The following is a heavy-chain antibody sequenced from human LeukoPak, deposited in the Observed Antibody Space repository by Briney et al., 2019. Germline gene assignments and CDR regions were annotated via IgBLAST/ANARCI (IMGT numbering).Heavy chain of an antibody. CDR3: ARGRCSADICSGGDAFDI. J-gene: IGHJ3*02. CDR1: GGSINNYY. V-gene: IGHV4-4*07. Sequence: SETLSLTCTVSGGSINNYYWSWIRQPAGKGLEWIGRIYTRGSTNYNPSLKSRVTMSVDTSKNQFSLKLSSVTAADMAVYYCARGRCSADICSGGDAFDIWGQGTMVSVSS. CDR2: IYTRGST. D-gene: IGHD2-15*01.